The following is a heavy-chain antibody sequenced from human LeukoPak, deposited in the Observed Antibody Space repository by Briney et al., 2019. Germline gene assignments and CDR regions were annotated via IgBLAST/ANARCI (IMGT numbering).Heavy chain of an antibody. CDR1: GFTFSSYA. CDR2: ISYDGSNK. D-gene: IGHD2-15*01. Sequence: PGGSLRLSCAASGFTFSSYAMHWVRQAPGKGLEWVAVISYDGSNKYYADSVKGRFTISRDNSKNTLYLQMNSLRAEDTAVYYCARDSRIRFPYGMDVWGQGTTVAVSS. V-gene: IGHV3-30-3*01. CDR3: ARDSRIRFPYGMDV. J-gene: IGHJ6*02.